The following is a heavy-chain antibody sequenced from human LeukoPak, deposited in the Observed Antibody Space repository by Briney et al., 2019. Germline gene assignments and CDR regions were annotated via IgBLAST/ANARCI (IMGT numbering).Heavy chain of an antibody. J-gene: IGHJ4*02. CDR3: ARTMVATIKASRRGPYYFDY. Sequence: SETLSLTCAVYGGSFSGYYWSWIRQPPGKGLEWIGEINHSGSTNYNPSLKSRVTISVDTSKNQFSLKLSSVTAADTAVYYCARTMVATIKASRRGPYYFDYWGQGTLVTVSS. D-gene: IGHD5-12*01. CDR1: GGSFSGYY. CDR2: INHSGST. V-gene: IGHV4-34*01.